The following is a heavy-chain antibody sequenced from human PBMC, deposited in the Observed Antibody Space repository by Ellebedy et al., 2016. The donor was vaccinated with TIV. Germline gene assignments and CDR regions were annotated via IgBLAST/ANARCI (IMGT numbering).Heavy chain of an antibody. Sequence: GGSLRLSXSASGFTFGDYTMSWFRQAPGRGLEWVGFIRGKAYSETREYAASVKGRFTISRDDSRSVAYLHMSSLNTDDAAVYYCTRMAFNYFDCWGQGTLVTVSS. J-gene: IGHJ4*02. CDR3: TRMAFNYFDC. D-gene: IGHD5-24*01. CDR2: IRGKAYSETR. CDR1: GFTFGDYT. V-gene: IGHV3-49*03.